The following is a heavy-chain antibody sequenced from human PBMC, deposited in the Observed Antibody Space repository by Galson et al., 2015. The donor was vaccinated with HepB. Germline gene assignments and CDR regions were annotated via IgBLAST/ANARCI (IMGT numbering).Heavy chain of an antibody. CDR1: GYTFSNFD. V-gene: IGHV1-46*01. J-gene: IGHJ6*04. CDR3: ARERHRIVNRHRQTNYYYYGMDL. CDR2: INPSGGGT. Sequence: SVKVSCKASGYTFSNFDMHWVRQAPGQGLEWMGIINPSGGGTSYAQKFLGRVTMTGDTSTSTVYMELRSLRSDDTAVYYCARERHRIVNRHRQTNYYYYGMDLWGKGTTVTISS. D-gene: IGHD1-26*01.